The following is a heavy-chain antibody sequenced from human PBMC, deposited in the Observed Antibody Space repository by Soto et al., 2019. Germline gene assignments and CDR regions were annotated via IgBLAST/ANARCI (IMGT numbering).Heavy chain of an antibody. CDR3: TRYLDF. J-gene: IGHJ4*02. CDR1: GFTVSTSW. V-gene: IGHV3-7*01. CDR2: INQDGSEK. Sequence: PXGSLRLSFAASGFTVSTSWMDWVRQTPGKGLEWVANINQDGSEKNYVDSVKGRFTISRDNAKNSLFLQMSSLTAEDSGLYYCTRYLDFWGQGTLVTVPQ.